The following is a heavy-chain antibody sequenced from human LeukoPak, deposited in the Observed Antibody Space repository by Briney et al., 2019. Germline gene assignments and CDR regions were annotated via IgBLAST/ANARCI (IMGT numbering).Heavy chain of an antibody. V-gene: IGHV4-31*03. CDR3: ARARDYGDYLNFDY. Sequence: SETLSLTCTVSGGSISSSSYYWGWIRQPPGKGLEWIGYIYYSGSTYYNPSLKSRVTISVDTSKNQFSLKLSSVTAADTAVYYCARARDYGDYLNFDYWGQGTLVTVSS. J-gene: IGHJ4*02. CDR2: IYYSGST. D-gene: IGHD4-17*01. CDR1: GGSISSSSYY.